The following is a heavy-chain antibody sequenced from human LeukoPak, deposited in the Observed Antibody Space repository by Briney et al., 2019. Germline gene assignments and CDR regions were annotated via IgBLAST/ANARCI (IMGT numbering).Heavy chain of an antibody. CDR2: INPSGGTT. CDR1: GYTFTSYY. J-gene: IGHJ4*02. V-gene: IGHV1-46*01. D-gene: IGHD2-21*02. CDR3: AREAYCGGDCYGAFDY. Sequence: ASVKVSCKASGYTFTSYYMHWVRQAPGQGLEWMGIINPSGGTTIYAQKFQGRVTMTRDMSTSTVYMELSSVTAADTAVYYCAREAYCGGDCYGAFDYWGQGTLVTVSS.